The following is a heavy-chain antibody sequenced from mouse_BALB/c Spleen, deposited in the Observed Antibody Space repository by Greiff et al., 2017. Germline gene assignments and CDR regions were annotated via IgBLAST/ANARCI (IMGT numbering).Heavy chain of an antibody. CDR3: TSYGNYVDYYAMDY. D-gene: IGHD2-10*02. CDR2: IYPGNSDT. J-gene: IGHJ4*01. Sequence: VQLKESGTVLARPGASVKMSCKASGYSFTSYWMHWVKQRPGQGLEWIGAIYPGNSDTSYNQKFKGKAKLTAVTSASTAYMELSSLTNEDSAVYYCTSYGNYVDYYAMDYWGQGTSVTVSS. CDR1: GYSFTSYW. V-gene: IGHV1-5*01.